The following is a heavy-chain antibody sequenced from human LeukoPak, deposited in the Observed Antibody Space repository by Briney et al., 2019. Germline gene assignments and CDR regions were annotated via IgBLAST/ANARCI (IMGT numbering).Heavy chain of an antibody. J-gene: IGHJ3*02. CDR3: ARSDAFDI. V-gene: IGHV3-30*14. Sequence: GGSLRLSCAASGFTFSSYAMHWVRQAPGKGLEWVAVISYDGSNKYYADSVKGRFTISRDNSKNTLYLQMNSLRAEDTAVYYCARSDAFDIWGQGTMVTVSS. CDR2: ISYDGSNK. CDR1: GFTFSSYA.